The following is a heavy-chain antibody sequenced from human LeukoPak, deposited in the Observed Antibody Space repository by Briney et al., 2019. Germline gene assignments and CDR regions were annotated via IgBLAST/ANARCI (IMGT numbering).Heavy chain of an antibody. D-gene: IGHD5/OR15-5a*01. V-gene: IGHV4-59*08. Sequence: ETLSLTCTVPGGSISSYYWSWIRQPPGKGLEWIGYIYYSGSTNYNPSLKSRVTISVDTSKNQFSLKLSSVTAADTAVHHCAKYVSTGWFDPWGQGTLVTVSS. J-gene: IGHJ5*02. CDR3: AKYVSTGWFDP. CDR2: IYYSGST. CDR1: GGSISSYY.